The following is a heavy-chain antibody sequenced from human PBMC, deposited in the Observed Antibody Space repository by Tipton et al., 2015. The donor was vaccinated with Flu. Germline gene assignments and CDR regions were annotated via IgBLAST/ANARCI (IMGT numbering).Heavy chain of an antibody. CDR1: GYTFTSYG. CDR2: ISAYNGDT. CDR3: ARAYHAYIVYCWFDP. J-gene: IGHJ5*02. V-gene: IGHV1-18*01. Sequence: QLVQSGAEVKNPGASMKVSCKASGYTFTSYGVTWVRQAPGQRLEWMGWISAYNGDTNYAEKFQGRVTMTTDTSTSTAYMELRSLRSDDTAVYYCARAYHAYIVYCWFDPWGQGTLVTVSS. D-gene: IGHD5/OR15-5a*01.